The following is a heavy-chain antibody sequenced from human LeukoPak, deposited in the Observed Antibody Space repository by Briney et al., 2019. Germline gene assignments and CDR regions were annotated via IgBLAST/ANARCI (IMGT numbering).Heavy chain of an antibody. CDR3: ARVSTVTTGRGYYYYYYMDV. Sequence: PSETLSLTCTVSGGSISSSSYYWGWLRQPPGKGLEWIGSIYYSGSTYYNPSLKSRVTISVDTSKNQFSLKLSSVTAADTAVYYCARVSTVTTGRGYYYYYYMDVWGKGTTVTVSS. D-gene: IGHD4-17*01. J-gene: IGHJ6*03. CDR2: IYYSGST. V-gene: IGHV4-39*07. CDR1: GGSISSSSYY.